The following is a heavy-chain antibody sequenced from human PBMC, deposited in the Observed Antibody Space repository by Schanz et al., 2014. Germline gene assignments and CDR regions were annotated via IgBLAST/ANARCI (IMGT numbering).Heavy chain of an antibody. Sequence: VQLVESGGGVVQPGGSLRLSCAASGFTFSSYGMHWVRQAPGKGLEWVAVISYHGSERYYADSVKGRFTISRDNSKNTLYLQMNSLRTEDTAVYFCAKSYDTSGYSGFDYWGQGTLVTVSS. V-gene: IGHV3-30*18. CDR1: GFTFSSYG. CDR3: AKSYDTSGYSGFDY. D-gene: IGHD3-22*01. CDR2: ISYHGSER. J-gene: IGHJ4*02.